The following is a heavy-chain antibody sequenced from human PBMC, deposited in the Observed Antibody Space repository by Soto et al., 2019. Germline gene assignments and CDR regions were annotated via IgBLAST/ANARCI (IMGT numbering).Heavy chain of an antibody. D-gene: IGHD2-8*02. CDR1: GYTFTSYY. Sequence: QVQLVQSGAEVKKPGASVKVSCKASGYTFTSYYMHWVRQAPGQGLEWMGIINPSGGSTSYAQKFQDRVTMTRDTSTSTVYMELSSLRSADTAVYYRPTQYWRDKRQFDPRNFYLWGRGTLVTVSS. J-gene: IGHJ2*01. CDR3: PTQYWRDKRQFDPRNFYL. CDR2: INPSGGST. V-gene: IGHV1-46*01.